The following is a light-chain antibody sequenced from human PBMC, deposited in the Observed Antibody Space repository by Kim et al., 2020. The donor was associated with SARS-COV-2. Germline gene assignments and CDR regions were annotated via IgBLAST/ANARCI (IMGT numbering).Light chain of an antibody. V-gene: IGKV3-20*01. Sequence: SSRYLAWYQQKPGQAPRLLIYGASSRATGIPDRFSGSGSGTDFTLTISRLEPEDFAVYYCQQYGSSWTFGQGTKVDIK. CDR2: GAS. J-gene: IGKJ1*01. CDR3: QQYGSSWT. CDR1: SSRY.